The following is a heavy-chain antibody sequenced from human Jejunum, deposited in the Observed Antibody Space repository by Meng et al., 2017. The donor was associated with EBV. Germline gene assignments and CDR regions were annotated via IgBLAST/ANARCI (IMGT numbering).Heavy chain of an antibody. CDR3: AGGMTIRQNWFDP. CDR1: GDTFTRYY. V-gene: IGHV1-46*01. CDR2: INPTGDST. D-gene: IGHD5-24*01. Sequence: QVPLGKSGAGVKKPGASVKVSCKVSGDTFTRYYMHWVRQAPGQGLEWMGIINPTGDSTTYAEKFQGRLTMTRDTSTTTAYMELSSLRSEDTAVYYCAGGMTIRQNWFDPWGQGTLVTVSS. J-gene: IGHJ5*02.